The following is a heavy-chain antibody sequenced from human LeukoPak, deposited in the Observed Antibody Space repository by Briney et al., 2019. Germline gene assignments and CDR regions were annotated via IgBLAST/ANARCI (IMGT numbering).Heavy chain of an antibody. D-gene: IGHD1-14*01. CDR2: MYHRGST. J-gene: IGHJ2*01. CDR1: GGSVSSDSYY. V-gene: IGHV4-61*01. CDR3: ARAVSDSGYWYFDL. Sequence: SQTLSLTCTVSGGSVSSDSYYWSWIRQPPEKGLEWIAYMYHRGSTNYNPSLRSRVTMSVDTSKNQFSLKLSSVTAADTAVYYCARAVSDSGYWYFDLWGRGTLVTVSS.